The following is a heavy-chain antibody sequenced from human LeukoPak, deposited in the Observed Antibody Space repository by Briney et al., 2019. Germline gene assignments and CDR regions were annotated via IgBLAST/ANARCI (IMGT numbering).Heavy chain of an antibody. V-gene: IGHV1-69*10. CDR1: GGTFISYT. J-gene: IGHJ4*02. Sequence: GASVKVSCKASGGTFISYTISWVRQAPGQGLEWMGGIIPILGIANYAQKFQGRVTITADKSTSTAYMELSSLRSEDTAVYYCARGTTIFGVVIIASYWGQGTLVTVSS. CDR2: IIPILGIA. CDR3: ARGTTIFGVVIIASY. D-gene: IGHD3-3*01.